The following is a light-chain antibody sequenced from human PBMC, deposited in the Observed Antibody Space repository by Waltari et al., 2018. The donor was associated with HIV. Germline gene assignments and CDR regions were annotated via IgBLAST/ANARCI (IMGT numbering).Light chain of an antibody. CDR2: GNT. Sequence: QSVLTQPPSVSGAPGQRVTISCPGSSSNIRAGSDVHWYQNLPGTAPKLLIYGNTNRPSGVPDRFSGSKSGTSASLAITGLQAEDEADYYCQSYDSSLSGVVFGGGTKLTVL. CDR3: QSYDSSLSGVV. CDR1: SSNIRAGSD. J-gene: IGLJ2*01. V-gene: IGLV1-40*01.